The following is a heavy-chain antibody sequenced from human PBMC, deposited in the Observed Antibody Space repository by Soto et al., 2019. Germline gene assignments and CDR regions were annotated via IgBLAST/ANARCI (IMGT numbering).Heavy chain of an antibody. Sequence: QVHLEQSGAEVKKPGSSVKVSCKAAGGTFSTYTLIWVRQAPGQGLEWMGRIIPMLTVTNSAQKFQGRVTLTADKSTSTAFMELTSLTSDDAAVYYCSMGSWSAETFDAWGQGTMVTVSS. J-gene: IGHJ3*01. CDR2: IIPMLTVT. CDR1: GGTFSTYT. V-gene: IGHV1-69*02. D-gene: IGHD2-2*01. CDR3: SMGSWSAETFDA.